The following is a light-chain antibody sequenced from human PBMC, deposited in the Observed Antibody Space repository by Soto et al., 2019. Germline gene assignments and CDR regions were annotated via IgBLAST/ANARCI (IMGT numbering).Light chain of an antibody. CDR3: QQYNNWPPWT. Sequence: EIVMTQSPATLSVSQGERATLSARASQRVSGTFAWYRQKPGQVPRLLIYGASTRATGIPARFSGSGSGTEFTLTISSLQSEDFAVYYCQQYNNWPPWTFGQGTKVEIK. V-gene: IGKV3-15*01. J-gene: IGKJ1*01. CDR1: QRVSGT. CDR2: GAS.